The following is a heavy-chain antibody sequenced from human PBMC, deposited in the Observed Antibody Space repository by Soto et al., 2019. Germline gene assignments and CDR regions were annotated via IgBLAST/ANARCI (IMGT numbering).Heavy chain of an antibody. J-gene: IGHJ6*02. Sequence: EVQLVETGGGLIQPGGSLRLSCAASGFTVSSNYMSWVRQAPGKGLEWVSVIYSGGSTYYADSVKGRFTISRDSSKNTLYLQMNSLRAEDTAVYYCARDRGVSPPNYYYYGMDVWGQGTTVTGSS. D-gene: IGHD3-10*01. CDR1: GFTVSSNY. V-gene: IGHV3-53*02. CDR2: IYSGGST. CDR3: ARDRGVSPPNYYYYGMDV.